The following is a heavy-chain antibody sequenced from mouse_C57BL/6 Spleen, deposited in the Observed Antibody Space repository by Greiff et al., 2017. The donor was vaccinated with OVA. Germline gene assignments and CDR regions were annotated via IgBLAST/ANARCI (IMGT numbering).Heavy chain of an antibody. Sequence: VKVVESGPGLVAPSQSLSITCTVSGFSLTSYAISWVRQPPGKGLEWLGVIWPGGGTNYNSAPKSRLSISKDNSKSQVFLKMNSLQTDDTARYYCARGRTGEFDYWGQGTTLTVSS. J-gene: IGHJ2*01. CDR1: GFSLTSYA. V-gene: IGHV2-9-1*01. CDR2: IWPGGGT. CDR3: ARGRTGEFDY.